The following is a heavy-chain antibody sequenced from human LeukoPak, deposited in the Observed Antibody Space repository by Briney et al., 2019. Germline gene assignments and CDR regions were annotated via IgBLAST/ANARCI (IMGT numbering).Heavy chain of an antibody. J-gene: IGHJ4*02. CDR2: IRYDGSNK. CDR3: AKDRPTVYSSSWLHFLDS. V-gene: IGHV3-30*02. Sequence: GGSLRLSCAASGFTFSSYGMHWVRQAPGKGLEWVAFIRYDGSNKYYADSVKGRFTISRDNSKNTLYLQMNSLRADDTAVYYCAKDRPTVYSSSWLHFLDSWGQGTLVTVSS. CDR1: GFTFSSYG. D-gene: IGHD6-13*01.